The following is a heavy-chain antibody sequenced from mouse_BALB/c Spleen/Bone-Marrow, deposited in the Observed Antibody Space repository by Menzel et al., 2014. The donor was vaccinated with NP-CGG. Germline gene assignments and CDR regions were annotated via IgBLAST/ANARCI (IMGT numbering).Heavy chain of an antibody. CDR1: GYSFTTYW. Sequence: QVQLQQPRPQLVRPGASGKISCKGSGYSFTTYWVHRVKQRPGQGPGRGGMIDPSDSVTILNQKFKDMATLTGDRCSGQAYIQLRSPPSEDSAVYYCPGEILFVYWRQGTLV. J-gene: IGHJ3*01. CDR2: IDPSDSVT. V-gene: IGHV1S127*01. CDR3: PGEILFVY.